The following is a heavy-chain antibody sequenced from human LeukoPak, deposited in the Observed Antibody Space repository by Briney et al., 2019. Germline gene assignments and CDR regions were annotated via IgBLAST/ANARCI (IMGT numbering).Heavy chain of an antibody. CDR3: ARFPTYGDYDY. V-gene: IGHV4-61*02. CDR2: IKTSGST. J-gene: IGHJ4*02. D-gene: IGHD4-17*01. CDR1: GASISNGNYY. Sequence: SETLSLTCTVSGASISNGNYYWSWIRQPAGKGLEWIGRIKTSGSTDYNPSLKSRVTISVDTSKNQFSLKLSSVTAADTAVYYCARFPTYGDYDYWGQGTLVTVSS.